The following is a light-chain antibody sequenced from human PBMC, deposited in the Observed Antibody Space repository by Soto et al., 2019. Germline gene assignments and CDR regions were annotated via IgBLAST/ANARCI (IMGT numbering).Light chain of an antibody. CDR3: SSYAGTYTVV. CDR1: SSDVGTYNH. V-gene: IGLV2-11*01. CDR2: DVN. Sequence: QSARTQPRSVSGSPGQSVTFSCTGTSSDVGTYNHVSWYQQHPGKAPKVMIYDVNKRSSTVPDRFSGSKSGNTASLTISGLQAEDEADYYCSSYAGTYTVVFGGGTKLTVL. J-gene: IGLJ2*01.